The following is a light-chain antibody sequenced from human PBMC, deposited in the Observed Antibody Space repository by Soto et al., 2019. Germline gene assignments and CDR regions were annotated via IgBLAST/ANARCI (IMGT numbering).Light chain of an antibody. CDR1: SSNIGNNY. V-gene: IGLV1-51*01. J-gene: IGLJ2*01. CDR3: GTWDSNLSEVV. CDR2: DNS. Sequence: QSVLTQPPSVSAAPGQKVTISCSGSSSNIGNNYIFWYQQFPGTAPKLLIYDNSNRPSGIPDRFSGSKSGTSATLGITGLQTGDEADYYCGTWDSNLSEVVFGGGTKLTVL.